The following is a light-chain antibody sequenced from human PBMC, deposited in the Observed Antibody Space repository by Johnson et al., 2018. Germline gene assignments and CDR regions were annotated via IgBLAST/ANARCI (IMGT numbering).Light chain of an antibody. CDR2: ENN. V-gene: IGLV1-51*02. CDR3: GTWDSSLSAGNV. J-gene: IGLJ1*01. CDR1: SSNIGNNY. Sequence: SVFTQPPSVSAAPGQKVTISCSGSSSNIGNNYVSWYQQLPGTAPKLLIYENNKRPSGIPDRFSGSKSGTSATLGITGLQTGDEAYYYCGTWDSSLSAGNVFGTGTKVTVL.